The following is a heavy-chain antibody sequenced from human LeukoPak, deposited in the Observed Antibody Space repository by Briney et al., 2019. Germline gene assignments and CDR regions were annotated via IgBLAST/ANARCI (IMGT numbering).Heavy chain of an antibody. CDR2: ISSNGGST. CDR1: GFTFSSYA. J-gene: IGHJ6*03. CDR3: ARNTVTTNRPYYYYYMDV. D-gene: IGHD4-17*01. V-gene: IGHV3-64*01. Sequence: GGSLRLSCAASGFTFSSYAMHWVRQAPGKGLEYVSAISSNGGSTYYANSVKGRFTISRDNSKNTLYLQMGSLRAEDMAVYYCARNTVTTNRPYYYYYMDVWGKGTTVTISS.